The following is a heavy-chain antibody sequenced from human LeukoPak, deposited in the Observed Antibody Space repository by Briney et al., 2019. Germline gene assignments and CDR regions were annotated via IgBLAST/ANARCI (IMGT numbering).Heavy chain of an antibody. J-gene: IGHJ6*03. CDR3: ASDPYSSVPGYYYYYMDV. Sequence: SETLSLTCTVSGGSISSGGYYWSWIRQPPGKGLEWIGYIYHSGSTYYNPSLKSRVTISVDRSKNQFSLKLSSVTAADTAVYYCASDPYSSVPGYYYYYMDVWGKGTTVTVSS. CDR1: GGSISSGGYY. D-gene: IGHD6-25*01. CDR2: IYHSGST. V-gene: IGHV4-30-2*01.